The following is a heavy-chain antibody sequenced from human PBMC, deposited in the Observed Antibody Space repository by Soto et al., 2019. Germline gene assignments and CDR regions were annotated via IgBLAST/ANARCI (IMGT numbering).Heavy chain of an antibody. J-gene: IGHJ5*02. CDR1: GGSISSSSYY. V-gene: IGHV4-39*01. CDR3: ASLLLRLGKVYAMENWFDP. D-gene: IGHD2-8*01. Sequence: QLQLQESGPGLVKPSETLSLTCTVSGGSISSSSYYWGWIRQPPGKGLEWIGSIYYSGSTYYNPSLKSRVTISVDTSKSQFSLKLSSVTAADTAVYYCASLLLRLGKVYAMENWFDPWGQGTLVTVSS. CDR2: IYYSGST.